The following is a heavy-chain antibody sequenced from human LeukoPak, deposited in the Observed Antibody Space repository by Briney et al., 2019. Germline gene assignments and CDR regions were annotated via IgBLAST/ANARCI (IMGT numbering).Heavy chain of an antibody. V-gene: IGHV4-59*01. J-gene: IGHJ4*02. CDR1: GGSISTYY. CDR3: ARVRQTPYGDYGYFDC. D-gene: IGHD4-17*01. CDR2: IYYSGNT. Sequence: SETLSLTCTVSGGSISTYYWSWIRQPPGKRLEWIGYIYYSGNTNYNPSLRSRVTISVDTSKNHFSLNLSSVTAADTAVYYCARVRQTPYGDYGYFDCWGQGTLVTVS.